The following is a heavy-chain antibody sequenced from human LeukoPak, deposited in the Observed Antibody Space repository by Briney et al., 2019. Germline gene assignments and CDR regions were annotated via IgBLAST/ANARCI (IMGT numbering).Heavy chain of an antibody. CDR2: INPTGGST. V-gene: IGHV1-46*01. Sequence: ASVKVSCKASGYIFTSYYMHWLRRAPGQGLEWVGLINPTGGSTTYAQNFQGRVTMTRDTSTTTVYMEVSSLRSEDTAVYYCARAGYDSSGYYSYWGQGTLVTVSS. CDR3: ARAGYDSSGYYSY. CDR1: GYIFTSYY. D-gene: IGHD3-22*01. J-gene: IGHJ4*02.